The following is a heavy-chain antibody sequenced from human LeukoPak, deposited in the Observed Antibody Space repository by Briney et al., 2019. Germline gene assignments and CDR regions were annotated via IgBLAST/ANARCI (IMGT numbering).Heavy chain of an antibody. CDR1: GYTLTELS. CDR2: FDPEDGET. Sequence: ASVKVSCKVSGYTLTELSMHWVRQAPGKGLEWMGGFDPEDGETIYAQKFQGRVTMTEGTSTDTAYMELSSLRSEDTAVYYCATYRYYYDSSGYRYFDYWGQGTLVTVSS. D-gene: IGHD3-22*01. J-gene: IGHJ4*02. CDR3: ATYRYYYDSSGYRYFDY. V-gene: IGHV1-24*01.